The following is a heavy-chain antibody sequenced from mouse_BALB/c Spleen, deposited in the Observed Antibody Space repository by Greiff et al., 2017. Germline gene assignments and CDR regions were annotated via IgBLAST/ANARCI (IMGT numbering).Heavy chain of an antibody. V-gene: IGHV5-9-3*01. D-gene: IGHD2-3*01. J-gene: IGHJ2*01. CDR3: ARLGDGYYGDY. Sequence: EVQVVESGGGLVKPGGSLKLSCAASGFTFSSYAMSWVRQTPEKRLEWVATISSGGSYTYYPDSVKGRFTISRDNAKNTLYLQMSSLRSEDTAMYYCARLGDGYYGDYWGQGTTLTVSS. CDR2: ISSGGSYT. CDR1: GFTFSSYA.